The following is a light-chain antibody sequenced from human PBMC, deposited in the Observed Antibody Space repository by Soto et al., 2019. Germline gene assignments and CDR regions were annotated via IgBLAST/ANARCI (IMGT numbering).Light chain of an antibody. Sequence: EIVLPQSPGTLSLSPGEGSSLSCRARQAISGNYLAWSQHKPGQAPRLLMYGASSRATGIPDRFSGSGSGTDFTLTISSLEPEDLAVYYCQERSNWPPFTVGNGTRLEIK. CDR2: GAS. CDR3: QERSNWPPFT. V-gene: IGKV3D-20*02. J-gene: IGKJ5*01. CDR1: QAISGNY.